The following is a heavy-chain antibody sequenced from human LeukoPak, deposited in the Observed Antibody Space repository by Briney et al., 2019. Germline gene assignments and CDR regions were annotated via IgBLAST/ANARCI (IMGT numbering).Heavy chain of an antibody. V-gene: IGHV3-73*01. D-gene: IGHD3-10*01. CDR1: GFTFSGSA. J-gene: IGHJ4*02. Sequence: GGSLRLSCAASGFTFSGSALHWVRQASGKGLEWVGRIRSTANGYATAYAASVKGRFTISRDDSKNTAYLQMDSLKTEDTAVYYCTGNYYGTGSYADFDYWGQGTLVTVSS. CDR3: TGNYYGTGSYADFDY. CDR2: IRSTANGYAT.